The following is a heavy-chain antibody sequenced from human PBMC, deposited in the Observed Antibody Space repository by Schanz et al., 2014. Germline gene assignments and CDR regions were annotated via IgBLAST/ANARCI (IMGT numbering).Heavy chain of an antibody. J-gene: IGHJ4*02. CDR2: ISGDGTTT. Sequence: EVQLVESGGGLVQPGGSLRLSCAASGFTFSVYWMHWVRQPPGKGLVSVSRISGDGTTTSYADSVKGRFTISRVNAKNTLFLHRDSLRDEDASVYLCSRVPADRGQGTLVTVSS. V-gene: IGHV3-74*01. CDR3: SRVPAD. CDR1: GFTFSVYW.